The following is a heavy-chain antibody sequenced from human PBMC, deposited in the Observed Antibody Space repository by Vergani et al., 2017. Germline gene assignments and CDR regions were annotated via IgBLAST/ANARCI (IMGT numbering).Heavy chain of an antibody. Sequence: EVQLVESGGDLVQQGRSLRLSCTASGFTFGYYAMDWFRQAPGQGLGWVGGIRSKAYGQATIYAASVKGRFTISRDDSKSIAYLQMNNLQTEDTAMYYCVRDQVTMLRGSDALDIWGQGTMVTVSS. D-gene: IGHD3-10*01. V-gene: IGHV3-49*03. CDR1: GFTFGYYA. J-gene: IGHJ3*02. CDR2: IRSKAYGQAT. CDR3: VRDQVTMLRGSDALDI.